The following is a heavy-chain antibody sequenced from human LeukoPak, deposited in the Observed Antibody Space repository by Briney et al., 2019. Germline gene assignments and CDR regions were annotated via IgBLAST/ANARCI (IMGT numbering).Heavy chain of an antibody. CDR3: ARISQHWDLSGVDY. J-gene: IGHJ4*02. Sequence: PGGSLRLSCAASGFTFSSYGMHWVRQAPGKGLEWVAVISYDGSNKYYADSVRGRFTISRDNSKNMLYLQMDSLRADDTAVYYCARISQHWDLSGVDYWGQGTLVTVSS. CDR1: GFTFSSYG. CDR2: ISYDGSNK. D-gene: IGHD1-26*01. V-gene: IGHV3-30*03.